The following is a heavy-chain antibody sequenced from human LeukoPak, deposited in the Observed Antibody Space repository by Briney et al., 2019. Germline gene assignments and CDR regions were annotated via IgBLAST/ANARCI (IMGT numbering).Heavy chain of an antibody. V-gene: IGHV4-30-4*01. J-gene: IGHJ5*02. CDR2: MYYSGST. D-gene: IGHD3-22*01. CDR3: ARPYYYDSRIDP. Sequence: SETLSLTCTVSGGSISSGDYYWSWIRQPTGKGLEWIAYMYYSGSTYYNPSLKSRVTMSADTSKNQLSLKLSSVTAAETAVYYCARPYYYDSRIDPWGQGILVTVSS. CDR1: GGSISSGDYY.